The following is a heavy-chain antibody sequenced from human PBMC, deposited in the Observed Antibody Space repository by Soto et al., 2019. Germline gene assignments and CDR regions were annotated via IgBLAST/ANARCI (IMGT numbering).Heavy chain of an antibody. CDR3: ARVEEDWFDP. V-gene: IGHV4-59*01. J-gene: IGHJ5*02. Sequence: SETLSLTCTVSGGSISSYYWSWIRQPPGKGLEWIGYIYYSGSTNYNPSLKSRVTISVDTSKNQFSLKLSSVTAADTAVYYCARVEEDWFDPWGQGTLVTVSS. CDR1: GGSISSYY. CDR2: IYYSGST.